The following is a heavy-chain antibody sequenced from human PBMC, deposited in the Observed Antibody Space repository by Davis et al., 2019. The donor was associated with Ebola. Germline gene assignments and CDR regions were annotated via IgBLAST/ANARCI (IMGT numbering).Heavy chain of an antibody. CDR1: GYTFTSYD. CDR2: MNPNSGNT. V-gene: IGHV1-8*01. Sequence: ASVKVSCKASGYTFTSYDINWVRQATGQGLEWMGWMNPNSGNTGYAQKFQGRVTMTRNTSISTAYMELSSLRSEDTAVYCCAAVGATPEEDAFDIWGQGTMVTVSS. CDR3: AAVGATPEEDAFDI. J-gene: IGHJ3*02. D-gene: IGHD1-26*01.